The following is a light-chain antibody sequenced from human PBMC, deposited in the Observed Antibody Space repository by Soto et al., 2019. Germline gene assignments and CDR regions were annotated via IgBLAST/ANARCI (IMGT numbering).Light chain of an antibody. CDR3: QQYGSPRLT. J-gene: IGKJ4*01. CDR2: ATS. V-gene: IGKV3-20*01. CDR1: QSVSSNF. Sequence: EIVLTQSPGTLSLSPGERATLSCRASQSVSSNFLAWYQQEPGQAPRLLIYATSTRATGIPDRFSGSGSGTDFTLTISRLEPEDFAVYYCQQYGSPRLTFGGGTKVDIK.